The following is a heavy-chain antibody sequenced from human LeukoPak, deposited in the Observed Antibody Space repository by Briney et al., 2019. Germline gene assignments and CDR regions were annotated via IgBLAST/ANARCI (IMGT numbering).Heavy chain of an antibody. Sequence: GGSLRLSCAASGFTFSSYGMHWVRQAPGKGLXXXAVISYDGSNKYYADSVKGRFTISRDNSKNTLYLQMNSLRAVDTAVYYCAKVAYSSSPSDYWGQGTLVTVSS. CDR1: GFTFSSYG. CDR2: ISYDGSNK. D-gene: IGHD6-6*01. CDR3: AKVAYSSSPSDY. J-gene: IGHJ4*02. V-gene: IGHV3-30*18.